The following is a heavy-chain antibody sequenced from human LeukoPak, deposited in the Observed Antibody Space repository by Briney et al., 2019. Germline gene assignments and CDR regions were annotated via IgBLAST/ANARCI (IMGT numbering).Heavy chain of an antibody. Sequence: GGSLRLSCAASGFTFSSYAMSWVRQAPGKGLEWVSAISASGDSTYYADSVKGRFTISRDKSKNTLFLQMNSLRAEDTAVYYCAKSYGDYLGYFDSWGQGTLVTVSS. CDR2: ISASGDST. V-gene: IGHV3-23*01. D-gene: IGHD4-17*01. CDR1: GFTFSSYA. CDR3: AKSYGDYLGYFDS. J-gene: IGHJ4*02.